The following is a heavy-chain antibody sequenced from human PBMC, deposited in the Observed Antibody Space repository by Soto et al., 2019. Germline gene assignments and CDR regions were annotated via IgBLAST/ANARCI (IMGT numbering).Heavy chain of an antibody. CDR1: GYTFTSYG. D-gene: IGHD1-1*01. V-gene: IGHV1-18*04. J-gene: IGHJ5*01. Sequence: ASVKVSCKASGYTFTSYGISWVRQAPGQGLERMGWISAYNGNTNYAQKLQGRVTMTTDTSTSTASLTLRSLRSDDTAIYYCVRDLKYLRVTGNWFDSWGQGTLVTVSS. CDR2: ISAYNGNT. CDR3: VRDLKYLRVTGNWFDS.